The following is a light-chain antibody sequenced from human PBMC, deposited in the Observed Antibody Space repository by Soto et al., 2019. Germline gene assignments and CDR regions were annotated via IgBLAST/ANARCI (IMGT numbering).Light chain of an antibody. CDR2: DAS. J-gene: IGKJ2*01. Sequence: EIVLTQSPGTLSLSPGEGATLSCRASQSIYTKLAWYQKKSGQAPRLLIYDASTRAYGIPDRFSGSGSGTDFSLTISRLEPEDFAVYCQQYAGSLYTFAQGTKVDIK. CDR3: QQYAGSLYT. CDR1: QSIYTK. V-gene: IGKV3-20*01.